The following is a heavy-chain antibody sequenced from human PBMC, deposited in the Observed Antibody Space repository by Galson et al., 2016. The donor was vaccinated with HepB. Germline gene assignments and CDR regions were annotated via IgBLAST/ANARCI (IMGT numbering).Heavy chain of an antibody. CDR1: GFTFGDCP. D-gene: IGHD5-12*01. CDR2: ISWNSGSI. Sequence: LRLSCAASGFTFGDCPMHWVRQVPGKGLEWVASISWNSGSIDYADSIKGRFTISRDNAKNSLFLQMNRLRAEDTALYYCAKGLGYSQFDFWGQGTLVTVSS. J-gene: IGHJ4*02. CDR3: AKGLGYSQFDF. V-gene: IGHV3-9*01.